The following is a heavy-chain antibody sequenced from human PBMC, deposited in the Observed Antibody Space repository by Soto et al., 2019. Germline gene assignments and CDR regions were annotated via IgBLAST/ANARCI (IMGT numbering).Heavy chain of an antibody. J-gene: IGHJ4*02. D-gene: IGHD2-21*02. V-gene: IGHV3-30-3*01. CDR2: ISYDGIDQ. CDR3: ARVTLAHCGGDCYWDLFY. CDR1: GFTFRSFA. Sequence: PGGSLRLSCAASGFTFRSFALHWVRQAPGKGLEWVTVISYDGIDQYYADSVKGRFTISRDNSKNTLYLQMNSLRAEDTAVYYCARVTLAHCGGDCYWDLFYWGQGTLVTVS.